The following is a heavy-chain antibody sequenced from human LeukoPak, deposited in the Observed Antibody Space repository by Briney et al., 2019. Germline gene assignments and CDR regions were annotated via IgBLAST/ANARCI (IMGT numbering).Heavy chain of an antibody. CDR2: IYISGST. CDR3: ARARYYDFWSGYHDAFDI. CDR1: GGSISSYY. J-gene: IGHJ3*02. V-gene: IGHV4-4*07. D-gene: IGHD3-3*01. Sequence: SETLSLTCTVSGGSISSYYWSWIRQPAGKGLEWIGRIYISGSTNYNPSLKSRVTISVDTSKNQFSLKLSSVTAADTAVYYCARARYYDFWSGYHDAFDIWGQGTMVTVSS.